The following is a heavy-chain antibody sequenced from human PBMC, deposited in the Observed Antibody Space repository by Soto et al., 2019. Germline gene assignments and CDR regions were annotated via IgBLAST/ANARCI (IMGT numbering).Heavy chain of an antibody. CDR3: TRENIENSDGLYDAFDI. V-gene: IGHV1-2*02. J-gene: IGHJ3*02. CDR1: GYTFTDYY. CDR2: MNPKSGGA. D-gene: IGHD5-18*01. Sequence: GASVKVSCKTSGYTFTDYYTHWVRQAPGQGLEWMGWMNPKSGGAYFAQKFQGRVTLTRDTSIGTAYIEVNSLTSDDTAVYFRTRENIENSDGLYDAFDIWGQGTTVTV.